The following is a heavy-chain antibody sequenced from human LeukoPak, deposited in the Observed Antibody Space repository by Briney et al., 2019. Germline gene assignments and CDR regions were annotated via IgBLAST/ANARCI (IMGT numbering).Heavy chain of an antibody. Sequence: SETLSLTCTVSGGSVSSGSYYWSWIRQPPGKGLEWIGYIYYSGSTNYNPSLKSRVTISVDTSKNQFSLKLSSVTAADTAVYYCARLLVDTAMVPYYYYGMDVWGQGTTVTVSS. V-gene: IGHV4-61*01. J-gene: IGHJ6*02. CDR1: GGSVSSGSYY. CDR2: IYYSGST. D-gene: IGHD5-18*01. CDR3: ARLLVDTAMVPYYYYGMDV.